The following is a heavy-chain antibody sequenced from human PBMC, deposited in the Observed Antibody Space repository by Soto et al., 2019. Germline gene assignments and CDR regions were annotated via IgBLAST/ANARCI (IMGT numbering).Heavy chain of an antibody. J-gene: IGHJ4*02. D-gene: IGHD2-2*02. Sequence: QVQLVQSGAEVKKPGASVKVSCKVSGYTLTELSMHWVRQAPGKGLEWMGGFDPEDGETIYAQKFQGRVTMTEDTSTDTAHMDLNSLRSEDTAVYYCATARDIVLVPAAIPPRFPYWGQGTLVTVSS. V-gene: IGHV1-24*01. CDR2: FDPEDGET. CDR1: GYTLTELS. CDR3: ATARDIVLVPAAIPPRFPY.